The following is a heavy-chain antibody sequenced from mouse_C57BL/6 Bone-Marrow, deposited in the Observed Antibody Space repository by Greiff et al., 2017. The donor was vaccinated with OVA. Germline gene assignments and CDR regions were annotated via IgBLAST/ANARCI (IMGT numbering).Heavy chain of an antibody. CDR1: GYTFTSYW. D-gene: IGHD2-3*01. CDR3: ARSRWSTFAD. J-gene: IGHJ3*01. V-gene: IGHV1-64*01. CDR2: IHPNSGST. Sequence: QVQLQQPGAELVKPGASVKLSCKASGYTFTSYWMHWVKQRPGQGLEWIGIIHPNSGSTNYNEKFKSKATLTVDKSSSTAYMQLSSLTSEDAAVEYCARSRWSTFADWGQGTMVTVSA.